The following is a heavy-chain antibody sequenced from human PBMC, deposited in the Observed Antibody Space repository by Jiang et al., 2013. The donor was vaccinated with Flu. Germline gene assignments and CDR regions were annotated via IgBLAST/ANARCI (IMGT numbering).Heavy chain of an antibody. Sequence: AEVKKPRASVKVSCKASGYTFSDYYMHWVRQAPGQGLEWMGWINPNSGGTNYAQKFQGRVTMTRDTSISTAYMELSRLRSDDTAVYYCARVLGATTLWDYWGQGTLVTVSS. CDR2: INPNSGGT. CDR1: GYTFSDYY. D-gene: IGHD1-26*01. J-gene: IGHJ4*02. V-gene: IGHV1-2*02. CDR3: ARVLGATTLWDY.